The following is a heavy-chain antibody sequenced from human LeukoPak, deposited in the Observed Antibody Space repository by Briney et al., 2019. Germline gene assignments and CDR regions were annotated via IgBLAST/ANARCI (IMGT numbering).Heavy chain of an antibody. Sequence: GGSLRLSCAASGFTFSSYGMHWVRQAPGKGLEWVAFIRYDGSNKYYADSVKGRFTISRDNSKNTLYLQMNSLGAEDTAVYYCAKSGTYYYYMDVWGKGTTVTVSS. V-gene: IGHV3-30*02. D-gene: IGHD1-26*01. CDR3: AKSGTYYYYMDV. CDR1: GFTFSSYG. CDR2: IRYDGSNK. J-gene: IGHJ6*03.